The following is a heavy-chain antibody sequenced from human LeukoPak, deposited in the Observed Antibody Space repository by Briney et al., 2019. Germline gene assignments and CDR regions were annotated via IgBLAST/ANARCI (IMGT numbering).Heavy chain of an antibody. D-gene: IGHD3-16*01. CDR1: GYTLTGYY. V-gene: IGHV1-2*02. J-gene: IGHJ4*02. Sequence: ASVKVSCKASGYTLTGYYIHWVRLAPGQGLQWMGWINSNSGGTNYAQKFQGRVTMTRDTSISTAYMDLSSLISDDTAVYYCARDRGPEWWGSFDCWGQGTLVTVSS. CDR3: ARDRGPEWWGSFDC. CDR2: INSNSGGT.